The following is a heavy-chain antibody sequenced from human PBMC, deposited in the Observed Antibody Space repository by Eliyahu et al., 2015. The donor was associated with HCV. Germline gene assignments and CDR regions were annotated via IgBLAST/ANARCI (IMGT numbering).Heavy chain of an antibody. CDR3: AKIYNWTPFDY. CDR2: ITGIVVSA. V-gene: IGHV3-23*01. J-gene: IGHJ4*02. D-gene: IGHD1-1*01. Sequence: EVQLLESGGGFVQPGGSLRLSCAASGFTFSNYAMSWVRQAPGKGLEWVSSITGIVVSAHTADSVKGRFTISRDNSKTTLYLQMNSLRAEDTAVYFCAKIYNWTPFDYWGQGTLVTVSS. CDR1: GFTFSNYA.